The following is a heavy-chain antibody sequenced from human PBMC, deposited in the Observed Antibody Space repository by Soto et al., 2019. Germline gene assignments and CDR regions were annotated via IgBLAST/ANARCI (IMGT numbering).Heavy chain of an antibody. D-gene: IGHD3-16*01. V-gene: IGHV3-23*01. CDR3: ARARGTHGSNDAFGI. CDR1: GFTFSSYA. J-gene: IGHJ3*02. Sequence: PGGSLRLSCAASGFTFSSYAMSWVRQAPGKGLEWVSAISGSGGSTYYADSVKGQFTISRDNSKNTLYLQMNSLRAEDTAVYYCARARGTHGSNDAFGIWGQGTMVTVSS. CDR2: ISGSGGST.